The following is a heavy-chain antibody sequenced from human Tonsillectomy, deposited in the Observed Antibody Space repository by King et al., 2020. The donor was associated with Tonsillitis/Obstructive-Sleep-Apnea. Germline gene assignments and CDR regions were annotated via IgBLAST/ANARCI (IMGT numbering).Heavy chain of an antibody. Sequence: QLVQSGAEVKKPGASVRVSCKAFGYTFTGYYMHWVRQAPGQGLEWMGRLNPNSTGTNYAQKFQGRVTMTRDTSISTAYMELSRLTSDDTAVYYCARYSDGVAYNWGQGTLVTVSS. V-gene: IGHV1-2*06. CDR2: LNPNSTGT. CDR1: GYTFTGYY. CDR3: ARYSDGVAYN. D-gene: IGHD3-16*01. J-gene: IGHJ4*02.